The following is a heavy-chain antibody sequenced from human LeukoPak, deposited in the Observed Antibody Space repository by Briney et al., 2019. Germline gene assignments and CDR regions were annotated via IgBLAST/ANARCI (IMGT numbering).Heavy chain of an antibody. CDR1: GFTFSSYA. CDR3: AKVIDSSTYYFDY. D-gene: IGHD2/OR15-2a*01. J-gene: IGHJ4*02. Sequence: GGSLRLSCAASGFTFSSYAMSWVRQAPGKGLEWVSANSGSGGSTYYADSVKGRFTIARDNSKNTLYLQMVSLRGEDTAVYYCAKVIDSSTYYFDYWGQGTLVTVSS. V-gene: IGHV3-23*01. CDR2: NSGSGGST.